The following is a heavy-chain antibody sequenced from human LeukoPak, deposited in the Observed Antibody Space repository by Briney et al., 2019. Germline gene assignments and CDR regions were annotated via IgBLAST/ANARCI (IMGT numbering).Heavy chain of an antibody. V-gene: IGHV4-39*07. D-gene: IGHD5-12*01. CDR2: SNHRGST. Sequence: SETLSLTCNVSAVSISNTRHYWGWIRQPPGKGLEWIGESNHRGSTNYNPSLKSRVTISVDTSKNQISLKVSAVTAADTAVCACARRPVATITFDYWGQGTLVTVSS. CDR3: ARRPVATITFDY. J-gene: IGHJ4*02. CDR1: AVSISNTRHY.